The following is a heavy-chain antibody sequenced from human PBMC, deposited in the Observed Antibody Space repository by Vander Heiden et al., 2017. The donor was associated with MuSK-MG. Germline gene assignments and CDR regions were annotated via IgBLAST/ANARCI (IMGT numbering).Heavy chain of an antibody. CDR3: ATRTIFGVVITDYYYYYMDV. J-gene: IGHJ6*03. CDR1: GYTLTELS. D-gene: IGHD3-3*01. Sequence: QVQLVQSGAEVKKPGASVKVSCKVSGYTLTELSMHWVRQAPGKGLEWMGGFDPEDGETSYAQKFQGRVTMTEDTSTDTAYMELSSLRSEDTAVYYCATRTIFGVVITDYYYYYMDVWGKGTTVTVSS. V-gene: IGHV1-24*01. CDR2: FDPEDGET.